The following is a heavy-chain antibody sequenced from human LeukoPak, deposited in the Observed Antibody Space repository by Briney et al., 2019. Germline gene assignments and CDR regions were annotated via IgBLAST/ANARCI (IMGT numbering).Heavy chain of an antibody. D-gene: IGHD6-13*01. Sequence: GWSLRLSCAASGFIFSSYSRSWVRQAPGKGLEWVSVITGSGGNTYYADSVKGRFTISKDNSKNTVYLQMSSLRVDDTAVYYCAKAASSSWPSYYYGMDVWGQGTTVTVSS. J-gene: IGHJ6*02. CDR3: AKAASSSWPSYYYGMDV. V-gene: IGHV3-23*01. CDR1: GFIFSSYS. CDR2: ITGSGGNT.